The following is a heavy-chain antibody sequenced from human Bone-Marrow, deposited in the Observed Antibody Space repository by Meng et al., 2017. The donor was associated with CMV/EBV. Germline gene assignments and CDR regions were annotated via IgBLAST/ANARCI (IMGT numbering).Heavy chain of an antibody. Sequence: GSLRLSCAVYGGSFSGYYWSWIRQPPGKGLEWVGEINHSGSTNYNPSLKSRVTISVDTSKNQFSLKLSSVTAADTAVYYCARHRHYYPHTNWFDPWGQGTLVTVSS. CDR1: GGSFSGYY. CDR3: ARHRHYYPHTNWFDP. J-gene: IGHJ5*02. D-gene: IGHD1-26*01. CDR2: INHSGST. V-gene: IGHV4-34*01.